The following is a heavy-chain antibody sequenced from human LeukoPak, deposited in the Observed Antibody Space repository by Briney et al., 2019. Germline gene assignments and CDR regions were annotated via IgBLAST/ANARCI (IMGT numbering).Heavy chain of an antibody. CDR1: GGSISSSSYY. CDR3: ARLVGAAGCFDN. V-gene: IGHV4-39*01. Sequence: SETLSLTCTVSGGSISSSSYYWGWIRQPPGQGLEWIGSIYYDGTTYYNPSPKSRVSIFIDTSKNQFSLRLSSVTAADTAVYYCARLVGAAGCFDNWGQGTLVTVSS. CDR2: IYYDGTT. D-gene: IGHD6-13*01. J-gene: IGHJ4*02.